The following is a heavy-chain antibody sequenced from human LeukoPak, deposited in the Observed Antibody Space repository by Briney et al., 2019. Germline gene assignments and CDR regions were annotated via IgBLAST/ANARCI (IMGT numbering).Heavy chain of an antibody. CDR1: GYTFTGYY. CDR2: INPNSGGT. D-gene: IGHD5-24*01. J-gene: IGHJ4*02. V-gene: IGHV1-2*02. Sequence: GASVKVSCKASGYTFTGYYMHWVRQAPGQGLEWMGWINPNSGGTNYAQKFQGRVTMTRDTSISTAYMELSRLRSDDTAVYYCARDLRGGWLQLWKRCCMFGYWGQGTLVTVSS. CDR3: ARDLRGGWLQLWKRCCMFGY.